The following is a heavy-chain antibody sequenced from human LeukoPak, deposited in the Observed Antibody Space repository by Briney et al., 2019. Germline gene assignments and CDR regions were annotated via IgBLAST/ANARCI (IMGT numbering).Heavy chain of an antibody. V-gene: IGHV3-73*01. CDR3: TRRSGDDSRGYYDY. D-gene: IGHD3-22*01. CDR1: GFTFSGSA. J-gene: IGHJ4*02. CDR2: IRSKVNNYAT. Sequence: GGSLRLSCAASGFTFSGSAIHWVRQASGKGLEWVGRIRSKVNNYATAYAASVKGRFTISRDESENTAYLQMNSLKTEDTAVYYCTRRSGDDSRGYYDYWGQGTLVTVSS.